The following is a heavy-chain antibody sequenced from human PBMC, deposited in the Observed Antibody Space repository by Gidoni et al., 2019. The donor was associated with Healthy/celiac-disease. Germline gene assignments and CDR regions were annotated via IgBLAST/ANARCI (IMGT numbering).Heavy chain of an antibody. CDR3: AKDLRRGPNNYYYYGMDV. CDR1: GFPFCSYG. J-gene: IGHJ6*02. D-gene: IGHD3-10*01. CDR2: ISYDGSNK. Sequence: QVQLVESGGGVVQPGRSLRLSCAASGFPFCSYGMHWVRQAPGKGLEWVAVISYDGSNKYYADSVKGRFTISRDNSKNTLYLQMNSLRAEDTAVYYCAKDLRRGPNNYYYYGMDVWGQGTTVTVSS. V-gene: IGHV3-30*18.